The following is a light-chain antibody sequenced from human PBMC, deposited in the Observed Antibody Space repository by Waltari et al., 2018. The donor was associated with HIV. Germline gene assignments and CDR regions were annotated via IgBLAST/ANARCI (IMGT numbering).Light chain of an antibody. CDR3: CSYEASYIYV. Sequence: QSALTQPRSVSGSPGKSVTIYCAGSSSDVGRYDYVSWYQQLPGKAPKVIIYDVDKRPSAVPDRCSGSKSGNTAFLTISGLQAEDAADYYCCSYEASYIYVFGVGTKVTVL. CDR2: DVD. J-gene: IGLJ1*01. V-gene: IGLV2-11*01. CDR1: SSDVGRYDY.